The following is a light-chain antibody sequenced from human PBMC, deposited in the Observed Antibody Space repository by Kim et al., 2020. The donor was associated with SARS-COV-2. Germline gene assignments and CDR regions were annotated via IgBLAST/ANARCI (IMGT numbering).Light chain of an antibody. Sequence: VALGQTAGIIGGGNNIESKNVHGYQQKPGQAPVLVIYRNINRPSGIPERFSVSNSGNTATLTISGAQAEDEADYYCQVWDSSTWVFGGGTRLTVL. J-gene: IGLJ3*02. CDR2: RNI. CDR1: NIESKN. V-gene: IGLV3-9*01. CDR3: QVWDSSTWV.